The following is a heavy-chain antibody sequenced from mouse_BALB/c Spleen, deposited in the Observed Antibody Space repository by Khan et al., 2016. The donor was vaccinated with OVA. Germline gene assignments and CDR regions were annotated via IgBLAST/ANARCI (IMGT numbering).Heavy chain of an antibody. V-gene: IGHV9-1*02. CDR1: GYTFTNYG. Sequence: QCQLVQSGPELKKPGETVKISCKASGYTFTNYGMNWVKHAPGKGLKWMGWINTYTGEPTYTDDFKGRFAFSLETSASTAYLQINNLKNEDMATYFCARGTSYWYFDVWGAVTTVTVSS. CDR3: ARGTSYWYFDV. J-gene: IGHJ1*01. D-gene: IGHD3-3*01. CDR2: INTYTGEP.